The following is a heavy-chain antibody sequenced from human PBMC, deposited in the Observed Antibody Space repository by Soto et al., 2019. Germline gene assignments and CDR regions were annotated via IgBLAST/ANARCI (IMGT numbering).Heavy chain of an antibody. CDR2: IYHSGST. CDR1: GGSISSGGYS. J-gene: IGHJ5*02. CDR3: ARELITMVRGVRWFDP. D-gene: IGHD3-10*01. V-gene: IGHV4-30-2*01. Sequence: QLQLQESGSGLVKPSQTLSLTCAVSGGSISSGGYSWSWTRQPPGKGLEWIGYIYHSGSTYYNPSLKSRVTISVDRSKNQFSLKLSSVTAADTAVYYCARELITMVRGVRWFDPWGQGTLVTVSS.